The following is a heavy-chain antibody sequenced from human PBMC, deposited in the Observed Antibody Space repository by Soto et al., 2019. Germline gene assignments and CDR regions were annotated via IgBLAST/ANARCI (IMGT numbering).Heavy chain of an antibody. CDR2: ISAYNGNT. V-gene: IGHV1-18*01. J-gene: IGHJ4*02. D-gene: IGHD3-16*02. Sequence: ASVKVSCKASGYTFTSYGISWVRQAPGQGLEWMGWISAYNGNTNYAQKLQGRVTMTTDTSTSTGYMELRSLRSDDTAVYYRAREKLHLGELSPIDYWGQGTLVTVSS. CDR1: GYTFTSYG. CDR3: AREKLHLGELSPIDY.